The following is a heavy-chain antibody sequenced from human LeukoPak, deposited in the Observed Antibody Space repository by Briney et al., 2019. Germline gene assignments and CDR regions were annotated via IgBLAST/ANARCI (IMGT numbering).Heavy chain of an antibody. J-gene: IGHJ4*02. D-gene: IGHD3-9*01. CDR2: IYYSGST. CDR1: GGPISSRSYY. V-gene: IGHV4-39*02. CDR3: ASQNYDILTAYQYYFDY. Sequence: SETLSLTCTVSGGPISSRSYYWGWIRQPPGQGLEWIASIYYSGSTYYNPSLRSRVTISIDTSKNHFSLKLSSVAAADTAVYYCASQNYDILTAYQYYFDYWGQGTLVTVSS.